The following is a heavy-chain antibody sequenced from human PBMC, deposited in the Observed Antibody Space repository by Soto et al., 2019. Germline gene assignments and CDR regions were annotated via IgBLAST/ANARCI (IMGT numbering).Heavy chain of an antibody. Sequence: QVHLEQSGGEVKKPGASVKVSCKASNYTFSGYAISWVRQAPGQGLEWMGWISGYNGHTTYAPKFLGRLTMTTDTSTTTAYMDLRSLGSDDTAIYYCARLLQYFAPDYWGQGTLVTVSS. J-gene: IGHJ4*02. V-gene: IGHV1-18*01. CDR2: ISGYNGHT. CDR3: ARLLQYFAPDY. D-gene: IGHD1-26*01. CDR1: NYTFSGYA.